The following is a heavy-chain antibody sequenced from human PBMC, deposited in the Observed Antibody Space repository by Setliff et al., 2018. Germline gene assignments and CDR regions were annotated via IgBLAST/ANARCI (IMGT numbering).Heavy chain of an antibody. V-gene: IGHV1-69*13. J-gene: IGHJ6*02. D-gene: IGHD6-6*01. CDR1: GGTFSSYT. CDR3: ARDLSGSSSVNYYGMDV. CDR2: VTPTFGEP. Sequence: ASVKVSCKASGGTFSSYTITWVRQAPGQGLEWMGGVTPTFGEPRYSQKFQGRVTLTADDSSSTAYMEVTSLRSEDTAVYFCARDLSGSSSVNYYGMDVWGQGTTVTSP.